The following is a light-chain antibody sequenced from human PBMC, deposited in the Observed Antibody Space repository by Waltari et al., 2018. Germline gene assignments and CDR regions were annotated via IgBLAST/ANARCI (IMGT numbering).Light chain of an antibody. CDR1: QSVSSW. V-gene: IGKV1-5*01. CDR2: DAS. Sequence: DIQMTQSPSTLSASVGDRVTITCRASQSVSSWLAWYRQKPGEAPKLLIYDASSLESGVPSRFSGSGSGTEFTLTISSLQPDDFATYYCQQYNTYSTFGQGTKLEIK. CDR3: QQYNTYST. J-gene: IGKJ2*01.